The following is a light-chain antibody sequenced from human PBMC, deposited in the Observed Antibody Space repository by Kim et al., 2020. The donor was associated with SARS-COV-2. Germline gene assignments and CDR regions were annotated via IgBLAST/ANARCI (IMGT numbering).Light chain of an antibody. V-gene: IGKV3-20*01. Sequence: EIVLTQSPGTLPLSPGERATLSCRASQSVSSSYLAWYQQKPGQAPRPLIYGTSSRATGIPDRFSGSGSGTDFTLTISRLGPVEFAVYYCQQYGSALYSFGQGTSLEI. CDR3: QQYGSALYS. CDR2: GTS. CDR1: QSVSSSY. J-gene: IGKJ2*01.